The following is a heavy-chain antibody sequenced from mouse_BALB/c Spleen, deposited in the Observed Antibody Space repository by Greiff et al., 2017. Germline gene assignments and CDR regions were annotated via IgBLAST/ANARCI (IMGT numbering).Heavy chain of an antibody. Sequence: QVQLKQSGPGLVQPSQSLSITCTVSGFSLTSYGVHWVRQSPGKGLEWLGVIWSGGSTDYNAAFISRLSISKDNSKSQVFFKMNSLQANDTAIYYCASHYYGPYAMDYWGQGTSVTVSS. J-gene: IGHJ4*01. CDR2: IWSGGST. D-gene: IGHD1-2*01. V-gene: IGHV2-2*02. CDR1: GFSLTSYG. CDR3: ASHYYGPYAMDY.